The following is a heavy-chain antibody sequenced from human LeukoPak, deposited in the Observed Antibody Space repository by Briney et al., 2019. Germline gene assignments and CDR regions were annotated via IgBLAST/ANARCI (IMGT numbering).Heavy chain of an antibody. CDR2: IYYSGTT. D-gene: IGHD2-2*01. CDR3: ARRLTQYDCFDP. CDR1: GGSISSSSYY. J-gene: IGHJ5*02. V-gene: IGHV4-39*07. Sequence: SETLSLTCTVSGGSISSSSYYWGWIRQPPGKGLEWIGSIYYSGTTYYNPSLKSRLTISEDTSKNQFSLHLNSVTPEDTAVYYCARRLTQYDCFDPWGQGILVTVSS.